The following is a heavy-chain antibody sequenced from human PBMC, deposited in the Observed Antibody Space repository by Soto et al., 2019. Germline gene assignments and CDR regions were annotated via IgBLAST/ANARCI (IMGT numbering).Heavy chain of an antibody. D-gene: IGHD6-19*01. V-gene: IGHV3-23*01. CDR2: ISGGGNST. CDR3: AKTESSGWSTRYGMDV. CDR1: GFTFSNYA. J-gene: IGHJ6*02. Sequence: EVQLLESGGVLVPPGGSLRLSCAASGFTFSNYAMTWVRQAPGKGLEWVSGISGGGNSTYYADSVKGRFTISRDNSKNALYLQMNSLRAEDTAVYYCAKTESSGWSTRYGMDVWGQGTTVTVSS.